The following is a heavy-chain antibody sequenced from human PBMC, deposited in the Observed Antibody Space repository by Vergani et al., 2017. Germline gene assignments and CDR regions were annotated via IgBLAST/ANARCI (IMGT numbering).Heavy chain of an antibody. V-gene: IGHV3-21*06. CDR3: ARDCTSGGCPDNYGMDV. CDR1: GFKFSNFG. J-gene: IGHJ6*02. CDR2: IGSSGPYI. D-gene: IGHD2-8*01. Sequence: VQLVESGGNLVQPGRSLRLSCAAAGFKFSNFGMHWVRQVPGKGLEWVAFIGSSGPYINYADSVKGRFIISRDNTNNSLFLQLRSLRAEDAAVYYCARDCTSGGCPDNYGMDVWGQGATVTVSS.